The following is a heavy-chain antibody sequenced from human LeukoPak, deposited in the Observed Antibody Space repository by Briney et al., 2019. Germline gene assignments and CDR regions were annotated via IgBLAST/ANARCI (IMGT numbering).Heavy chain of an antibody. V-gene: IGHV4-59*10. CDR1: GGSISSYY. Sequence: SEALSLTCAVYGGSISSYYWSWIRQPAWKGLEWIGRIYTSGSTNYNPSLKSRVTMSVDTSKNQFSLKLSSVTAADTAVYYCAATPLAVALYWGQGTLVTVSS. D-gene: IGHD2-21*01. J-gene: IGHJ4*02. CDR2: IYTSGST. CDR3: AATPLAVALY.